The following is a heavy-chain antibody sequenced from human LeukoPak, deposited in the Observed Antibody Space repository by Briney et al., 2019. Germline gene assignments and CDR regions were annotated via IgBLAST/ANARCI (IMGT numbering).Heavy chain of an antibody. CDR1: GGTFSSYA. Sequence: ASVKVSCKASGGTFSSYAISWVRQAPGQGLEWMGWISAYNGNTNYAQKLQGRVTMTTDTSTSTAYMELRSLRSDDTAVYYCARDHGYDYGDYIDYWGQGTLVTVSS. CDR3: ARDHGYDYGDYIDY. V-gene: IGHV1-18*01. J-gene: IGHJ4*02. CDR2: ISAYNGNT. D-gene: IGHD4-17*01.